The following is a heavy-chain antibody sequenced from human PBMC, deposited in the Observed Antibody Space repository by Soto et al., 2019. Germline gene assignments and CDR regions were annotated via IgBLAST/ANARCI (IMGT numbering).Heavy chain of an antibody. CDR2: ISGSGGST. J-gene: IGHJ5*02. D-gene: IGHD6-19*01. Sequence: GGSLRLSCAASGFTFSSYAMSWVRQAPGKGLEWVSAISGSGGSTYYADSVKGRFTISRDNSKNTLYLQMNSLRAEDTAVYYCAKDPKGIAVVGTPWFDPWGQGTLVTVSS. CDR3: AKDPKGIAVVGTPWFDP. CDR1: GFTFSSYA. V-gene: IGHV3-23*01.